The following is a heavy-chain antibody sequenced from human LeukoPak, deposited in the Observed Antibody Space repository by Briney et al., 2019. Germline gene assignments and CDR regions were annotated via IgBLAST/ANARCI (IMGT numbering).Heavy chain of an antibody. Sequence: GGSLRLSCAASGITFRNSGMHWVRQAPGKGLEWVAFIWYDGSNKYYADSVKGRFTISRDNSRNTLFLQMNSLRAEDTAVYYCATDRATQYFDYWGQGTLVSVSS. D-gene: IGHD2-15*01. CDR1: GITFRNSG. CDR3: ATDRATQYFDY. CDR2: IWYDGSNK. J-gene: IGHJ4*02. V-gene: IGHV3-30*02.